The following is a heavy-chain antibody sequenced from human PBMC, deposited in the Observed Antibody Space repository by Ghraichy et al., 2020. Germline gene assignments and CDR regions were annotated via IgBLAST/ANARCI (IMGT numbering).Heavy chain of an antibody. V-gene: IGHV1-3*01. CDR1: GYTFTTYA. D-gene: IGHD3-16*02. Sequence: ASVKVSCKASGYTFTTYAIHWARQAPGQRLEWMGWINPGNDNTRYSQNFQGRVTISRDTSARIGYMELSSLRSEDTAVYYCARGYYDDTWGSYRFLDHWGQGTLVTVSS. J-gene: IGHJ4*02. CDR2: INPGNDNT. CDR3: ARGYYDDTWGSYRFLDH.